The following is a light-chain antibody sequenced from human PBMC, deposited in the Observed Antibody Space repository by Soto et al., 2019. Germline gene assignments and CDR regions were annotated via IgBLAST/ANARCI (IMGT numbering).Light chain of an antibody. CDR2: DVS. J-gene: IGLJ2*01. V-gene: IGLV2-14*03. CDR1: NIDIGSYNS. Sequence: QYVLTQPASVSGSPGQSITISCTGTNIDIGSYNSVSWYQQHPGKAPKLMIFDVSDRPSGVSSRFSGSKSGTTASLTISGLRTEDEADYYCSSYTTSSTVIFGAGTKLTVL. CDR3: SSYTTSSTVI.